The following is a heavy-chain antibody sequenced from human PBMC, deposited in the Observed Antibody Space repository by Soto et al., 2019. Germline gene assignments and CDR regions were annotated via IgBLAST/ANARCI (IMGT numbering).Heavy chain of an antibody. Sequence: QVQLVQSGAEVKKPGASVKVSCKASGYTFTSYGISWVRQAPGQGLEWMGWISAYNGNTNYAQKLQGRVTMTTDTSTSTAYRELRGRGPEAPAGYSCPGKAHPANYWGKGTRATV. CDR2: ISAYNGNT. J-gene: IGHJ4*02. CDR3: PGKAHPANY. V-gene: IGHV1-18*01. CDR1: GYTFTSYG.